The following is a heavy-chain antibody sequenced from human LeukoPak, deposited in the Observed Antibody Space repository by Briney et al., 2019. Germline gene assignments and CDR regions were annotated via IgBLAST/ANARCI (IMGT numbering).Heavy chain of an antibody. CDR1: GFTFSSYG. CDR3: AREAVVVPAAIGYFQH. V-gene: IGHV3-33*01. Sequence: GRSLRLSCAASGFTFSSYGMHWVRQAPGKGLEWVAVIWYDGSNKYYADSVKGRFTISRDNSKNTLYPQMNSLRAEDTAVYYCAREAVVVPAAIGYFQHWGQGTLVTVSS. J-gene: IGHJ1*01. CDR2: IWYDGSNK. D-gene: IGHD2-2*02.